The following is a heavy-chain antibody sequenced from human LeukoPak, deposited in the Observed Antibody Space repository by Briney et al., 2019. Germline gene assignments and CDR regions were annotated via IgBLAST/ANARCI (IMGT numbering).Heavy chain of an antibody. Sequence: PSETLSLTCTVSGGSISSGGYYWSWIRQHPGKGLEWIGYIYYSGSTYYNPSLKSRVTISVDTSKNQFSLKLSSVTAADTAVYYCAREGAAAIFDHWGQGTLVTVSS. CDR2: IYYSGST. D-gene: IGHD2-2*01. CDR1: GGSISSGGYY. V-gene: IGHV4-31*03. J-gene: IGHJ4*02. CDR3: AREGAAAIFDH.